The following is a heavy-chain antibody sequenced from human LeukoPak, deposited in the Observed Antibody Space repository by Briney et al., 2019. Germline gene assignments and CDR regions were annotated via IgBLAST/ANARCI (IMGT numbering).Heavy chain of an antibody. D-gene: IGHD6-13*01. J-gene: IGHJ4*02. V-gene: IGHV1-18*01. CDR1: GYTFTSYS. CDR3: ARDGQQLVPNFDY. Sequence: GASVKVSCKASGYTFTSYSINWVRQAPGQGLEWMGWISAYNGNTNYAQKFEGRVTMTTDTSTSTAYMELRSLRSDDTAVYYCARDGQQLVPNFDYWGQGTLVTVSS. CDR2: ISAYNGNT.